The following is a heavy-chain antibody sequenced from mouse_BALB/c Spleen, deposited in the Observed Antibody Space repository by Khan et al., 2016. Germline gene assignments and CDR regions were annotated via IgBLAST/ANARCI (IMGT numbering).Heavy chain of an antibody. J-gene: IGHJ3*01. D-gene: IGHD2-4*01. CDR1: GFTFSDYY. CDR3: GREGLRRGFAY. Sequence: EVELVESGGGLVKPGGSLKLSCAASGFTFSDYYMYWVRQTPEKRLEWVATISDGGSYTYYPDSVKGRFTISRDNAKNNLYLQMSSLKSEDTARSYCGREGLRRGFAYWGQGTLVTVSA. CDR2: ISDGGSYT. V-gene: IGHV5-4*02.